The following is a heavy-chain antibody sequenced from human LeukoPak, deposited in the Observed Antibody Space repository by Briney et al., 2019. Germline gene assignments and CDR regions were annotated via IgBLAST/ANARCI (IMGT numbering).Heavy chain of an antibody. CDR2: ISGSGGST. D-gene: IGHD2-15*01. V-gene: IGHV3-23*01. CDR3: AKEDCSGGSCYYYYGMDV. J-gene: IGHJ6*02. Sequence: GGSLRLSCAASGFTFSSYAMSWVCQAPGKGLEWVSAISGSGGSTYYADSVKGRFTISRDNSKNTLYLQMNSLRAEDTAVYYCAKEDCSGGSCYYYYGMDVWGQGTTVTVSS. CDR1: GFTFSSYA.